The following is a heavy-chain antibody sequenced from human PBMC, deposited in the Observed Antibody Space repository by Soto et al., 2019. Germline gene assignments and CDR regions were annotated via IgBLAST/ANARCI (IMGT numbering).Heavy chain of an antibody. CDR2: VSASGGGT. V-gene: IGHV3-23*01. CDR1: VFTFSSYA. D-gene: IGHD2-2*01. Sequence: GSLRLSCAASVFTFSSYAMNWVREAPGKGLEWVAGVSASGGGTSYADSVKGRFTISRDNSKDTLYLQMNSLRAEDTAVYYCAKSSSRAHYYAMDVWGQGTTVTVSS. CDR3: AKSSSRAHYYAMDV. J-gene: IGHJ6*02.